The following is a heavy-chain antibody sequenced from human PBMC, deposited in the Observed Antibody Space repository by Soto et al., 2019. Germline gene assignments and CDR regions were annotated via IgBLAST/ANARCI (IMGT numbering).Heavy chain of an antibody. D-gene: IGHD6-6*01. CDR1: GFPFSRYG. CDR3: GRDLSIGAPEY. J-gene: IGHJ4*02. V-gene: IGHV3-33*01. CDR2: IWHDGTRE. Sequence: PGGSLRLSCAASGFPFSRYGFLWVRQAPGKGLEWVALIWHDGTRENYAESVKGRFSISRDNSKNTVFLQLDSLRAEDTAVYHCGRDLSIGAPEYWRQGTPVTVSS.